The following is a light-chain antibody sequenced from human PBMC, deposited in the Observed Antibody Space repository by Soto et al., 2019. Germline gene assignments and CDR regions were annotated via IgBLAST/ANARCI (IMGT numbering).Light chain of an antibody. J-gene: IGKJ1*01. CDR1: QSVSSN. V-gene: IGKV3-15*01. CDR3: QQYNSWPRT. CDR2: GAS. Sequence: EVVMAQSPAARSVSPGERATLACRASQSVSSNLAWYQQKPGQAPRLLIYGASTRATGIPARFSGSGSGTEFTLTISSLQSEDFAVYYCQQYNSWPRTFGQGTKVDIK.